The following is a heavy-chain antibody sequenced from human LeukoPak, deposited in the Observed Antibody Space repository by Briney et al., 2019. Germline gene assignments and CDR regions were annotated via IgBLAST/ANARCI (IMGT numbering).Heavy chain of an antibody. Sequence: GGSLRLSCAASGFTFTRYWMAWVRQAPGKGLEWVANIQQDGSVAYYLDSVRGRFTISRDDAKNSLYLQMNSLRAEDTALYYCAKDMGLRFLEWYAFDIWGQGTMVTVSS. J-gene: IGHJ3*02. CDR2: IQQDGSVA. CDR1: GFTFTRYW. V-gene: IGHV3-7*03. D-gene: IGHD3-3*01. CDR3: AKDMGLRFLEWYAFDI.